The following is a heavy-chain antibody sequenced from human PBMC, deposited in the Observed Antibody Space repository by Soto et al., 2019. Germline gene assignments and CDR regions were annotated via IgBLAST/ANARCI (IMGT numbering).Heavy chain of an antibody. Sequence: PGGSLRLSCAASGFTFSSYAMSWVRQAPGRGLEWVSAISGSGGSTYYADSVKGRFTISRDNSKNTLYLQMNSLRAEDTAVYYCGEYCSSTSCLSFFDYWGQGTLVTVSS. D-gene: IGHD2-2*01. V-gene: IGHV3-23*01. CDR1: GFTFSSYA. CDR2: ISGSGGST. J-gene: IGHJ4*02. CDR3: GEYCSSTSCLSFFDY.